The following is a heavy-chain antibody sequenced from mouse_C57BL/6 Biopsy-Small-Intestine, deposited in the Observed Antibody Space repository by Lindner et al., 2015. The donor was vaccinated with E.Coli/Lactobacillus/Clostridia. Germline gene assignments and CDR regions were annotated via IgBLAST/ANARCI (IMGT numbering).Heavy chain of an antibody. Sequence: VQLQESGAELVRPGTSLKVSCKASGYAFTNYLIEWVKQRPGQGLEWIGVINPGSGDTNYNEKFKGKATLTADKSSSTAYMQLSSLTSEDSAVYFCARRGYDYNYFDYWGQGTTLTVSS. CDR2: INPGSGDT. CDR3: ARRGYDYNYFDY. D-gene: IGHD2-4*01. CDR1: GYAFTNYL. V-gene: IGHV1-54*01. J-gene: IGHJ2*01.